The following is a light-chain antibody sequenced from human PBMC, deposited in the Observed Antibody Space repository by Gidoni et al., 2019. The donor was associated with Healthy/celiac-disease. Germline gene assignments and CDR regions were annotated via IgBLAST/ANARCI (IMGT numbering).Light chain of an antibody. CDR2: SNN. J-gene: IGLJ1*01. CDR1: RSNIGSNY. CDR3: AAWDDSLSGPV. V-gene: IGLV1-47*02. Sequence: QSVLTQPPSASGTPGQRVTIPCSGSRSNIGSNYVYWYQQLPGTAPKLLIYSNNQRPSGVPDRFSGSKSGTSASLAISGLRSEDEADYYCAAWDDSLSGPVFGTGTKVTVL.